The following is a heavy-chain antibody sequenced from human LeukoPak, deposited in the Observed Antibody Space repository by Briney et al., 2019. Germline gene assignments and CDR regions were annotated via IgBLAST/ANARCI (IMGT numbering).Heavy chain of an antibody. V-gene: IGHV3-21*01. D-gene: IGHD3-10*01. CDR3: ARNMVRGLNWFDP. J-gene: IGHJ5*02. Sequence: GGSLRLSCAASGFTFKNSAMSWVRQAPGKGLEWVSSISSSSSYIYYADSVKGRFTISRDNAKNSLYLQMNSLRAEDTAVYYCARNMVRGLNWFDPWGQGTLVTVSS. CDR1: GFTFKNSA. CDR2: ISSSSSYI.